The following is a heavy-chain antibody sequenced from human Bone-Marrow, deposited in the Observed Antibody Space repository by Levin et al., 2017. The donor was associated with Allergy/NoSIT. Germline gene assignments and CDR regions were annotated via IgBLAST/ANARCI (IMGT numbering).Heavy chain of an antibody. J-gene: IGHJ4*02. CDR1: GYTFISYS. CDR2: INPSVGAT. CDR3: ARELPSYSSGWLYFDY. D-gene: IGHD6-19*01. Sequence: ASVKVSCKASGYTFISYSINWVRQAPGQGLQWLGIINPSVGATIYPQNFQGRVTMTRDTSTSTVYMELSSLRSEDTAIYYCARELPSYSSGWLYFDYWGQGTLITVSS. V-gene: IGHV1-46*01.